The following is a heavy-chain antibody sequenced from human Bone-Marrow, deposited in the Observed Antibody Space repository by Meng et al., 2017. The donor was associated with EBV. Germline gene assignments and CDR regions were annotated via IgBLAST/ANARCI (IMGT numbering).Heavy chain of an antibody. V-gene: IGHV3-23*01. CDR2: ISGSGGNT. Sequence: EVQLLESGGGLVQPGGSLRVSCAASGFTFSSYAMTWVRQAPGKGLEWVSGISGSGGNTYYADSVKGRFTISRDNSKNTLYLQMNSLRAEDTAVYYCAKAAYYSDTSGLADWGQGTLLNVSS. D-gene: IGHD3-22*01. J-gene: IGHJ4*02. CDR3: AKAAYYSDTSGLAD. CDR1: GFTFSSYA.